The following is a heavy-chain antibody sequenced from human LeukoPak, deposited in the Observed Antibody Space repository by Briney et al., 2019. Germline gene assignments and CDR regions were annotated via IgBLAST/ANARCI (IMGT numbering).Heavy chain of an antibody. Sequence: GASVKVSCKASGYTFTGYYMHWMRQAPGQGLEWMGWINPNSGGTKYAQKFQGRVTMTRDTSISTAYMELSSLRTDDTAVYYCASPTIYQDAFDIWGQGTMVTVSS. CDR1: GYTFTGYY. CDR3: ASPTIYQDAFDI. V-gene: IGHV1-2*02. D-gene: IGHD3-9*01. J-gene: IGHJ3*02. CDR2: INPNSGGT.